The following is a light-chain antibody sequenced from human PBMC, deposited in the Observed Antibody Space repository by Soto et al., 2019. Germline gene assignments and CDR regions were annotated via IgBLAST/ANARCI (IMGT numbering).Light chain of an antibody. CDR3: HQYGSSPAT. Sequence: EIVLTQSPGTLSLSPGERATLSCRASQSVSSSYLAWYQQKPGQAPRLLIYGASSRATGIPDRFSGSGSGTDFTLTISSLEPEEFAVYYCHQYGSSPATFGQGTKVEIK. V-gene: IGKV3-20*01. CDR1: QSVSSSY. CDR2: GAS. J-gene: IGKJ1*01.